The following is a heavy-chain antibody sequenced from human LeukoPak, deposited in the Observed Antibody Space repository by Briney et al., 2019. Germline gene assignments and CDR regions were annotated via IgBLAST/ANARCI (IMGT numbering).Heavy chain of an antibody. CDR3: AKDTSPWAAMVTDY. CDR2: ISGSGGST. Sequence: GGSLRLSCAASGFTFSSYAMSWVRQAPGKGLEWVSDISGSGGSTYYADSVKGRFTISRDNSKNTMYLQMNSLRAEDTAVYYCAKDTSPWAAMVTDYWGQGTLVTVSS. J-gene: IGHJ4*02. V-gene: IGHV3-23*01. D-gene: IGHD5-18*01. CDR1: GFTFSSYA.